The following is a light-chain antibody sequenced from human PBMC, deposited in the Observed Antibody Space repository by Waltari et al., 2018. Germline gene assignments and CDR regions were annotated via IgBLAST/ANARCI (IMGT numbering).Light chain of an antibody. CDR2: EAS. CDR3: QQYYNFSPSYT. J-gene: IGKJ2*01. Sequence: DIQVTQSPSSLSASVGDRVTITFQATTEYLIWYQQKPGRPPKLLIPEASNLETGVPLRFSGSGSGTHFTLTINNLQPEDVATYYCQQYYNFSPSYTFGQGTRVEIK. CDR1: TEY. V-gene: IGKV1-33*01.